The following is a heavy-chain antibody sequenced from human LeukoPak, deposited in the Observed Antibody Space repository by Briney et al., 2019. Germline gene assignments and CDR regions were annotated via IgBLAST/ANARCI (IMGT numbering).Heavy chain of an antibody. Sequence: SGPTLVNPTQTLTLTCTFSGFSLSTSGMRVSWIRQPPGKALEWLARIDWDDDKFYSTSLKTRLTISKDTSKNRVVLTMTNMDPXXXAXYYCARSYGDYYYYMDVXGKXTXVTV. CDR3: ARSYGDYYYYMDV. D-gene: IGHD4-17*01. J-gene: IGHJ6*03. CDR2: IDWDDDK. CDR1: GFSLSTSGMR. V-gene: IGHV2-70*04.